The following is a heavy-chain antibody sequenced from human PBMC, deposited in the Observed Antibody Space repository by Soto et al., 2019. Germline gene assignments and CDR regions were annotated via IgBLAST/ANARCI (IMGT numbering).Heavy chain of an antibody. V-gene: IGHV5-51*01. CDR1: GYSFTSYW. CDR2: IYPGDSDT. D-gene: IGHD2-15*01. Sequence: GESLKISCQGSGYSFTSYWIGWVRQMPGKGLEWMGIIYPGDSDTRYSPSFQGQVTISADKSISTAYLQWSSLKASDTAMYYCARRSHVVVAAPYFDYWGQGTLVTVSS. J-gene: IGHJ4*02. CDR3: ARRSHVVVAAPYFDY.